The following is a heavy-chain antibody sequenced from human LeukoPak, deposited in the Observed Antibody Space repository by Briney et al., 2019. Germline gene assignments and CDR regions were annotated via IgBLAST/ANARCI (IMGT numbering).Heavy chain of an antibody. CDR2: ISSSSTYI. Sequence: PGGSLRLSCAASGFTFSTYSMNWVRQAPGKGLEWVLSISSSSTYIYYADSVKGRFTISRDNAKNSLYLQMNSLRAEDTAVYYCASLAAAGDGWIDPWGQGTMVTVSS. J-gene: IGHJ5*02. CDR3: ASLAAAGDGWIDP. V-gene: IGHV3-21*01. D-gene: IGHD6-13*01. CDR1: GFTFSTYS.